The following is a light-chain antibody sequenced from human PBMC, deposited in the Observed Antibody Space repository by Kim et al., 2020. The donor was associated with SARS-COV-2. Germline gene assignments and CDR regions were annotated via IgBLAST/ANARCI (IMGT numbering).Light chain of an antibody. CDR1: QSVPNGY. V-gene: IGKV3-20*01. J-gene: IGKJ5*01. Sequence: SPGERATLSCRASQSVPNGYLAWYQQKPGQAPRLLIYDASSRATGIPDRFSGSGSGTDFTLTISRLEPEDFAVYYCQQYTGSPITFGQGTRLEIK. CDR2: DAS. CDR3: QQYTGSPIT.